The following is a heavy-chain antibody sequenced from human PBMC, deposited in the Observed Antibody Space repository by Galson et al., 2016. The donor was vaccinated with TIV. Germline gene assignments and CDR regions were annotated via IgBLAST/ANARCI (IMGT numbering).Heavy chain of an antibody. D-gene: IGHD5-18*01. CDR1: GDTFSTYP. Sequence: SVKVSCKASGDTFSTYPFNWVRQAPGQGLEWVGGFIPLFGTANYAQKFQGRVTITADESTSTLYMEVSSLRSEDTAVYYCAKDRNTAMDTCHYYYGMDVWGQGTTVIVSS. CDR3: AKDRNTAMDTCHYYYGMDV. CDR2: FIPLFGTA. J-gene: IGHJ6*02. V-gene: IGHV1-69*13.